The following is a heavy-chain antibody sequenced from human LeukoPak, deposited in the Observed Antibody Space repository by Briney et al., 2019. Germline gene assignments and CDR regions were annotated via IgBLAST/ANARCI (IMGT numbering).Heavy chain of an antibody. CDR3: ARDLLGFGSPRPLGYGMDV. Sequence: GGSLRLSCAASGFTFSSYGMHWVRQAPGKGLEWVAVIWYDGSNKYYADSVKGRFTISRDNSKNTLYLQMNSLRAEDTAVYYCARDLLGFGSPRPLGYGMDVWGQGTTVTVSS. J-gene: IGHJ6*02. CDR1: GFTFSSYG. CDR2: IWYDGSNK. V-gene: IGHV3-33*01. D-gene: IGHD3-10*01.